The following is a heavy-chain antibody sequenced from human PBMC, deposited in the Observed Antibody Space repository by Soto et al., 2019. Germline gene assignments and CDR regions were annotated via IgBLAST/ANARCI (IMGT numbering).Heavy chain of an antibody. V-gene: IGHV3-53*01. CDR1: GFTVSSSY. J-gene: IGHJ1*01. D-gene: IGHD3-22*01. CDR2: IYSGGST. Sequence: EVQLVESGGGLIQPGGSLRLSCAAAGFTVSSSYKSWVRQAPGKGLEWVSVIYSGGSTYYADSVKGRFTISRDNSKNTLYIQMNSMRAEDTAVYYCARDRVESGYPEYFQHWGQGTLVTVSS. CDR3: ARDRVESGYPEYFQH.